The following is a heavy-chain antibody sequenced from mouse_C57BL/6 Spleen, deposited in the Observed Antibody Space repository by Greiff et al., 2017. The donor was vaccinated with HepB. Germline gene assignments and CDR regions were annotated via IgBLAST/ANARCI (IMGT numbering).Heavy chain of an antibody. CDR1: GYSFTDYN. CDR3: AREKFITTVVDWFAY. D-gene: IGHD1-1*01. J-gene: IGHJ3*01. Sequence: EVQLQQSGPELVKPGASVKISCKASGYSFTDYNMNWVKQSNGKSLEWIGVINPNYGTTSYNQKFKGKATLTVDQSSSTAYMQLNSLTSEDSAVYYCAREKFITTVVDWFAYWGQGTLVTVSA. V-gene: IGHV1-39*01. CDR2: INPNYGTT.